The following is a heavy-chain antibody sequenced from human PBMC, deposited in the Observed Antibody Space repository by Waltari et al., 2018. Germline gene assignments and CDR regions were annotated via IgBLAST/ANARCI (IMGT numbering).Heavy chain of an antibody. V-gene: IGHV1-69*01. Sequence: QVQLVQSGAEVKKPGSSVKVSCKASGGTFSSYAISWLRPAPGQGLEWMGGIIPIFGTADYAQHVQGTGTCSTYDSTRTAYMERSSLRSEDTAVYYWARAAHPYCGGDCYSPLDAFDIWRQVTMVTVSS. CDR3: ARAAHPYCGGDCYSPLDAFDI. CDR2: IIPIFGTA. J-gene: IGHJ3*02. D-gene: IGHD2-21*02. CDR1: GGTFSSYA.